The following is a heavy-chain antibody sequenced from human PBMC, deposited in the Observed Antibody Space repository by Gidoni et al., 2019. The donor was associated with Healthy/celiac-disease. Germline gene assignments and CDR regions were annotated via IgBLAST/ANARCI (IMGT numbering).Heavy chain of an antibody. Sequence: EVQLLESGGGLVQPGGSLRPSCAASGFTFSSYAMSWVRQAPGKGLEWVSAISGSGGSTYYADSVKGRFTISRDNSKNTLYLQMNSLRAEDTAVYYCAKGYYGSGSYPGAFDIWGQGTMVTVSS. V-gene: IGHV3-23*01. CDR1: GFTFSSYA. CDR2: ISGSGGST. CDR3: AKGYYGSGSYPGAFDI. J-gene: IGHJ3*02. D-gene: IGHD3-10*01.